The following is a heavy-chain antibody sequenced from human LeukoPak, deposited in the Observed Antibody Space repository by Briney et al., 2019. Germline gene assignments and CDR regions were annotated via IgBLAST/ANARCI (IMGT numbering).Heavy chain of an antibody. CDR1: GFTFSSYA. J-gene: IGHJ6*03. V-gene: IGHV3-23*01. CDR2: ISGSGGST. D-gene: IGHD3-16*01. CDR3: AKDLAYYYYYYMDV. Sequence: GGSLRLSCAASGFTFSSYAMSWVRQAPGKGLEWVSAISGSGGSTYYADSVKGRFTISRDNSKNTLYPQMNSLRAEDTAVYYCAKDLAYYYYYYMDVWGKGTTVTVSS.